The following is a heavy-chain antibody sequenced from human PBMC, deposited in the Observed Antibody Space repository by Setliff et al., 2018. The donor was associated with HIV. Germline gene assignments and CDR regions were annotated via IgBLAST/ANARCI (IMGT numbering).Heavy chain of an antibody. D-gene: IGHD6-13*01. CDR2: IRQDGSEK. CDR1: GFTFSNYW. CDR3: TAALQQQVVRWFDP. Sequence: PGGSLRRSCAAPGFTFSNYWMTWFRQATGKGLEWVANIRQDGSEKYYVDPVKGRFTISRDNAKNSLCLQMNSLKTEDTAVYYCTAALQQQVVRWFDPWGQGTLVTVSS. J-gene: IGHJ5*02. V-gene: IGHV3-7*03.